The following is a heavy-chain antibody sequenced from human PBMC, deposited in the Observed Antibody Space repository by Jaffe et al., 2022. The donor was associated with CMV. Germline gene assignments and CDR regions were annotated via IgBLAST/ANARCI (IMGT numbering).Heavy chain of an antibody. D-gene: IGHD5-18*01. V-gene: IGHV3-21*01. CDR2: ISSSSSYI. CDR1: GFTFSSYS. CDR3: ARDAPRRYTAMVVYYFDY. Sequence: EVQLVESGGGLVKPGGSLRLSCAASGFTFSSYSMNWVRQAPGKGLEWVSSISSSSSYIYYADSVKGRFTISRDNAKNSLYLQMNSLRAEDTAVYYCARDAPRRYTAMVVYYFDYWGQGTLVTVSS. J-gene: IGHJ4*02.